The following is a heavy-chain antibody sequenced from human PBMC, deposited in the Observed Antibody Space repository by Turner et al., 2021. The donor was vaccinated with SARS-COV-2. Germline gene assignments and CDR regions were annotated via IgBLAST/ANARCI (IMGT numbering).Heavy chain of an antibody. CDR1: GGSFSGYY. D-gene: IGHD2-21*01. Sequence: QVQLPQWGAGLLKPSETLSLTCAVYGGSFSGYYWSWIRQPPGKGLELVGEITHSGPTYYNPSLKGRVPITIDTSKNQFSLKLNTVTAADTAVYYCARVTIAFGGAPFDYWGQGTLVTVSS. V-gene: IGHV4-34*01. CDR3: ARVTIAFGGAPFDY. J-gene: IGHJ4*02. CDR2: ITHSGPT.